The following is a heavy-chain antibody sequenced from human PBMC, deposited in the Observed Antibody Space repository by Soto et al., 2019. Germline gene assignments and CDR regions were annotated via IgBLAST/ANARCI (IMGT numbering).Heavy chain of an antibody. V-gene: IGHV1-46*01. CDR2: VHYSGATP. J-gene: IGHJ4*02. CDR1: GYTFTNYY. D-gene: IGHD1-1*01. Sequence: QVQLVQSGAEVTRPGASVKVSCKASGYTFTNYYMHWVRQAPGQGLEWMGVVHYSGATPTYAQKCQGRVTMARDTYTSTVYAQLSSPASEDTGSYYCARGGPDLVTTGSFVYGGQGTLVTVSS. CDR3: ARGGPDLVTTGSFVY.